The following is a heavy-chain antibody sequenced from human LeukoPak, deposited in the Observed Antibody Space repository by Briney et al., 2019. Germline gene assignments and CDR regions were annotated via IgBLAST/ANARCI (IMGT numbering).Heavy chain of an antibody. CDR3: ARDRSPAPGRSYGRGHFDY. CDR1: GYTFTGYY. V-gene: IGHV1-2*02. J-gene: IGHJ4*02. CDR2: INPNSGGT. Sequence: ASVKVSCKASGYTFTGYYMHRVRQAPGQGLEWMGWINPNSGGTNYAQKFQGRVTMTRDTSISTAYMELSRLRSDDTAVYYCARDRSPAPGRSYGRGHFDYWGQGTLVTDSS. D-gene: IGHD5-18*01.